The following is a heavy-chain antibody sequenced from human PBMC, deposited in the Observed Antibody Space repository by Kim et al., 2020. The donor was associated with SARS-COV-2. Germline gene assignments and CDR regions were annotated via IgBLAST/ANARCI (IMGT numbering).Heavy chain of an antibody. J-gene: IGHJ4*02. Sequence: GESLQISCKGSGYSFTSYWIGWVRQMPGKGLEWMGIIYPGDSDTRYSPSFQGQVTISADKSISTAYLQWSSLKASDTAMYYCARLGGMGDGYNSGGDYWGQGTLVTVSS. V-gene: IGHV5-51*01. D-gene: IGHD5-12*01. CDR2: IYPGDSDT. CDR3: ARLGGMGDGYNSGGDY. CDR1: GYSFTSYW.